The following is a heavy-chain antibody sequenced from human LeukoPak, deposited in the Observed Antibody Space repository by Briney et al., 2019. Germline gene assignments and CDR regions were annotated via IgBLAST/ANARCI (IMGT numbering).Heavy chain of an antibody. CDR3: ARTDILTGYYFDY. D-gene: IGHD3-9*01. CDR1: GGSISSYY. V-gene: IGHV4-59*08. CDR2: IYYSGST. Sequence: SETLSLTCTVSGGSISSYYWSWIRQPPGMGLEWIGYIYYSGSTNYNPSLKSRVTISVDTSKNQFSLKLSSVTAADTAVYYCARTDILTGYYFDYWGQGTLVTVSS. J-gene: IGHJ4*02.